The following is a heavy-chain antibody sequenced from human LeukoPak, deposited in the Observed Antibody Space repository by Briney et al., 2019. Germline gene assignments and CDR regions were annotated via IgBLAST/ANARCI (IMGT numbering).Heavy chain of an antibody. D-gene: IGHD6-13*01. CDR1: GFTFSTHA. V-gene: IGHV3-23*01. Sequence: GGSLRLSCAASGFTFSTHAMSWVRQAPGKGLEWVSDISASGGSTYYADSVKGRFTVSRDNSKNTLYLQMSSLRADDTAVFYCAKGPRQQLVTRFDNWGQGTLVSVSS. CDR2: ISASGGST. J-gene: IGHJ4*02. CDR3: AKGPRQQLVTRFDN.